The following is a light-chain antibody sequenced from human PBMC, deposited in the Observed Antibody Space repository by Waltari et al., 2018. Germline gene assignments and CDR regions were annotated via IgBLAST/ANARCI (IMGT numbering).Light chain of an antibody. CDR3: QHYVSLPAT. CDR2: DAS. Sequence: IVSTQSPGSLSLSPGERATLSCRASESVRRSLAWYQQKPGQAPRLLIYDASSRATGIPDRFSGSGSGTDFSLSISRLEPEDFAVYYCQHYVSLPATFGQGTKVEIK. V-gene: IGKV3-20*01. J-gene: IGKJ1*01. CDR1: ESVRRS.